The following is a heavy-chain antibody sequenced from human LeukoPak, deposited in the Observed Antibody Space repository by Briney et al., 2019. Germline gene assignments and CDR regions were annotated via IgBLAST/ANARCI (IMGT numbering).Heavy chain of an antibody. CDR2: INQDESAK. CDR3: ARERSQDFDY. V-gene: IGHV3-7*01. Sequence: GGSLRLSCAASGFTFSRYWMSWVRQAPGKGLEWVASINQDESAKFYVDSVRGRFTISRDNAKNSLYLQMNSLRAEDTAVYYCARERSQDFDYWGQGTLVTVSS. CDR1: GFTFSRYW. J-gene: IGHJ4*02.